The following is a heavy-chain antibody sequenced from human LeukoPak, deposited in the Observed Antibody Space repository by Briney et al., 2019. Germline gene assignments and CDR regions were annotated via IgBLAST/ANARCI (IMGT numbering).Heavy chain of an antibody. J-gene: IGHJ4*02. CDR1: GFTVSSNY. CDR3: ARDLTGDAYFDY. CDR2: IYSGGST. D-gene: IGHD7-27*01. V-gene: IGHV3-66*01. Sequence: GGSLRLSCEVSGFTVSSNYMTWVRQAPGKGLEWVSIIYSGGSTYYADSVKGRFAISRDNSKNTLYLQMNSLRAEDTSVFYCARDLTGDAYFDYWGQGTLVTVSS.